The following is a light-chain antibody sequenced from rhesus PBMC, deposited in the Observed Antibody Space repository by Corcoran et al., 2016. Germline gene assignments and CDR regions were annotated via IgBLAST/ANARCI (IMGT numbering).Light chain of an antibody. CDR1: QTISSY. CDR3: QQHNSHPYS. V-gene: IGKV1-44*03. CDR2: AAS. J-gene: IGKJ2*01. Sequence: DIQMTQSPSSLSASVGYRVTITCRASQTISSYLAWYQQKPGKVPKLLIYAASTLEMGVPSRFSGNGSGTEFTLTVSSLQSGDFATYYSQQHNSHPYSFGQGTKVEIK.